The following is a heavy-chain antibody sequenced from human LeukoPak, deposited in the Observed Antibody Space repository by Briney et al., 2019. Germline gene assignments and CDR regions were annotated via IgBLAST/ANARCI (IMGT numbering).Heavy chain of an antibody. CDR3: ARGETIPAYFDY. V-gene: IGHV4-34*01. J-gene: IGHJ4*02. D-gene: IGHD2-2*01. CDR2: INHSGST. CDR1: GGSFSGYY. Sequence: SETLSLTCAVYGGSFSGYYWSWIRQPPGKGLEWIGEINHSGSTNYNPSLKSRVTISVDTSKNQFSLKQSSVTAADTAVYYCARGETIPAYFDYWGQGTLVTVSS.